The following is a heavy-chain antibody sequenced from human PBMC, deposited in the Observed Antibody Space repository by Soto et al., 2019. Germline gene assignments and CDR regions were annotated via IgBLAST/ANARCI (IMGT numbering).Heavy chain of an antibody. J-gene: IGHJ3*02. CDR1: GFSLSTSGVG. CDR3: AHEQEAAAGNVAFDI. CDR2: IYWDDDK. V-gene: IGHV2-5*02. D-gene: IGHD6-13*01. Sequence: SGPTLVKPTQTLTLTCTFSGFSLSTSGVGVGWIRQPPGKALEWLALIYWDDDKRYSPSLKSRLTITKDTSKNQVVLTMTNMDPVDTATYYCAHEQEAAAGNVAFDIWGQGTMVTVSS.